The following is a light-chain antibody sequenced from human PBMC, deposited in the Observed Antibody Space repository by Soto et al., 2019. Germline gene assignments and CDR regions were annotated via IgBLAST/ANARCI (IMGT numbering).Light chain of an antibody. CDR2: AAS. CDR1: QGIRNE. CDR3: LQDYNYPYT. J-gene: IGKJ2*01. V-gene: IGKV1-6*01. Sequence: AIQMTQSPSSLSASVGDRVTIICRASQGIRNELGWYQQKPGKAPRLLIYAASSLQSGVPSRFSGSLSGTDFTLTISSLQPEDFATYYCLQDYNYPYTFGQGTKLEIK.